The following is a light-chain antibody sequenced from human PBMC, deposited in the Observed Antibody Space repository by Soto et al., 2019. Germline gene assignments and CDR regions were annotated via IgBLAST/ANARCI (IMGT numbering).Light chain of an antibody. CDR1: SSDVGGYDY. CDR3: SSYTSSSTPLYV. V-gene: IGLV2-14*01. J-gene: IGLJ1*01. Sequence: QSVLTQPASVSGSPGQSITISCNGTSSDVGGYDYVSWYQQHPGKAPKLMIYDVNNRPSGVSNRFSGSKSGNTASLTISGLQAEDEADYYCSSYTSSSTPLYVFGTGTKVTVL. CDR2: DVN.